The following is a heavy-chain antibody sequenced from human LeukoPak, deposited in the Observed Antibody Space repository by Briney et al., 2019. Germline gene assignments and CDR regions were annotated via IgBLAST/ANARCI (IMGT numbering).Heavy chain of an antibody. J-gene: IGHJ4*02. CDR3: ARSRTAYYNVDADF. CDR1: GFTFSIYW. CDR2: IKEDGSEK. D-gene: IGHD1-26*01. Sequence: GGSLRLSCVASGFTFSIYWMSWFRQAPGKGLEWVANIKEDGSEKYYADYVKGRFTISRDNAKNSLSLQMSSLRDEDTAVFYCARSRTAYYNVDADFWGQGTLATVSS. V-gene: IGHV3-7*01.